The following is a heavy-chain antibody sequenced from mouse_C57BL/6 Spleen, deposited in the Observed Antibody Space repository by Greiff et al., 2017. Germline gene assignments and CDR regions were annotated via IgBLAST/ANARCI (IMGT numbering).Heavy chain of an antibody. CDR1: GYAFSSSW. J-gene: IGHJ4*01. V-gene: IGHV1-82*01. D-gene: IGHD1-1*01. CDR2: IYPGDGDT. Sequence: VNVVESGPELVKPGASVKISCKASGYAFSSSWMNWVKQRPGKGLEWIGRIYPGDGDTNYNGKFKGKATLTADKSSSTAYMQLSSLTSEDSAVYFCARDITTVNYAMDYWGQGTSVTVSS. CDR3: ARDITTVNYAMDY.